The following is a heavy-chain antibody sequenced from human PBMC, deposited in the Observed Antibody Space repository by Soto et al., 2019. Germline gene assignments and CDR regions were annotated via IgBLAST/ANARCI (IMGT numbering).Heavy chain of an antibody. D-gene: IGHD2-15*01. J-gene: IGHJ6*02. Sequence: SVKVSCKASGSGFISSGIQWVRQAHGQRLEWIGWIVVASGQTNYAQNFRGRVAITRDTSTATAYIELTGLTSEDTAVYFCSADRPDIGVGWWVWGQGTTVP. CDR1: GSGFISSG. CDR3: SADRPDIGVGWWV. V-gene: IGHV1-58*02. CDR2: IVVASGQT.